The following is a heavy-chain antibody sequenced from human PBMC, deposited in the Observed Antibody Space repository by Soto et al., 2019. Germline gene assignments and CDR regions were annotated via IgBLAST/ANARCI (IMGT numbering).Heavy chain of an antibody. CDR2: IYPGDSDT. CDR1: GYRFSTYW. J-gene: IGHJ4*02. CDR3: ARLGGIVDTGTWIQ. V-gene: IGHV5-51*01. D-gene: IGHD1-26*01. Sequence: GESLKISCKASGYRFSTYWIGWVRQRPGKGPEWMAIIYPGDSDTRENPSFQGQVTISADKSSNTVHLQWRSLKASDTAIYYCARLGGIVDTGTWIQWGQGTPVPSPQ.